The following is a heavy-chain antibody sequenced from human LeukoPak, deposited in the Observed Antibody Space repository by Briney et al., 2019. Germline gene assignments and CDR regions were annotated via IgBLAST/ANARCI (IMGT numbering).Heavy chain of an antibody. Sequence: GXXRLSCAASGFTFSSYAMSRVRQAPGKGLEWVSAISGSGGSTYYADSVKGRFTTSRDNSKNTLYLQMNSLRAEDTAVYYCAKVEYCSSTSFRYFDNWGQGTLVTVSS. V-gene: IGHV3-23*01. CDR2: ISGSGGST. D-gene: IGHD2-2*01. CDR1: GFTFSSYA. J-gene: IGHJ4*02. CDR3: AKVEYCSSTSFRYFDN.